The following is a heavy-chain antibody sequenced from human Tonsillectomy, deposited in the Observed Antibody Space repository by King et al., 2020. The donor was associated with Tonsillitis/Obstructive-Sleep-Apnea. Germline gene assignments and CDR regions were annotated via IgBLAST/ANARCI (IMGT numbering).Heavy chain of an antibody. J-gene: IGHJ5*02. CDR1: GFTFSSYE. Sequence: VQLVESGGGSVQPGGSLRLSCAASGFTFSSYEFNWVRQAPGKGLEWLSYISSSGSTIYYAHSVKGRFTISRDNAKNSLYLQMNSLRAEDTAVYYCAREGLYAYSPWGEGTLVTLSS. CDR2: ISSSGSTI. V-gene: IGHV3-48*03. D-gene: IGHD3-16*01. CDR3: AREGLYAYSP.